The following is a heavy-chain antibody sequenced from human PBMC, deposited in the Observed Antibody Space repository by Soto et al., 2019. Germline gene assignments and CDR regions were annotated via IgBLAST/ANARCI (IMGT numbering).Heavy chain of an antibody. Sequence: VQLVESGGGLVQPGGSLRLSCAASGFIFSDHYMDWVRQAPGKGLEWVGRIKNKANSYTTEYAASVKGRFTISRDDSQNSLYLQMKSLKTEDTAVYYCTRISLVGATGGRYFDYWGQGTLLTVSS. J-gene: IGHJ4*02. V-gene: IGHV3-72*01. CDR3: TRISLVGATGGRYFDY. CDR1: GFIFSDHY. D-gene: IGHD1-26*01. CDR2: IKNKANSYTT.